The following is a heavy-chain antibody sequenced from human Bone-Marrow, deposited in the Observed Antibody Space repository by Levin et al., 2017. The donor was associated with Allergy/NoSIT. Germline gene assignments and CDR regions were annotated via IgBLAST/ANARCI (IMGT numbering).Heavy chain of an antibody. V-gene: IGHV1-69*13. CDR3: ARDLVLKMVQGATGWDHYYMDV. J-gene: IGHJ6*03. D-gene: IGHD3-10*01. CDR2: IIPLFGTG. CDR1: GGTLSSHG. Sequence: SVKVSCKASGGTLSSHGVSWVRQAPGQGLEWMGGIIPLFGTGNYAQKFQGRVAITADESTGTVYIELSSLTSADTAVYYCARDLVLKMVQGATGWDHYYMDVWGQGTTVTVSS.